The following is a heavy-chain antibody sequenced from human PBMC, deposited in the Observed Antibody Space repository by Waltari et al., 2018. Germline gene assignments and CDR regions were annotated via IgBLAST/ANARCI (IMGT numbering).Heavy chain of an antibody. Sequence: QLQLQEAGPGLVKPSETLSIICTVSGGSINSSSHYWAWIRQPPGKVLAWIGSVYYTGGTHYDPSLKSRVPISLDMSKNDFSLRLNSATAADTGVYYCARGVGADFDFWGQGTRVTVSS. D-gene: IGHD3-10*01. V-gene: IGHV4-39*02. CDR1: GGSINSSSHY. CDR3: ARGVGADFDF. J-gene: IGHJ4*02. CDR2: VYYTGGT.